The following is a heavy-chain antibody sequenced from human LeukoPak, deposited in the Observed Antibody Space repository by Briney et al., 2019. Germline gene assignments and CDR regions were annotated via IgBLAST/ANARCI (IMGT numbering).Heavy chain of an antibody. J-gene: IGHJ4*02. CDR1: GFMFTSYS. CDR3: ARESYWGSSGKGFDC. V-gene: IGHV3-48*02. Sequence: GGSLRLSCAASGFMFTSYSMNWVRQAPGKGQEWVAYISSPSTNIYYVDSAKGRFTISRDNAKSSLYLQMNSLRDEDTAVYYCARESYWGSSGKGFDCWGEGTLVTVSS. CDR2: ISSPSTNI. D-gene: IGHD7-27*01.